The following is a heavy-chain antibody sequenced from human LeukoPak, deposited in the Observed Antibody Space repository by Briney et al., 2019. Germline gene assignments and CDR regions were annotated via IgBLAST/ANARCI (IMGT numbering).Heavy chain of an antibody. V-gene: IGHV1-18*01. CDR1: GYTFTSYG. J-gene: IGHJ4*02. D-gene: IGHD3-22*01. Sequence: GASVKVSCKASGYTFTSYGTSWVRQAPGQGLEWMGWISAYNGNTNYAQKLQGRVTMTTDTSTSTAYMELRSLRSDDTAVYYCARAFYYDSSGYSGYWGQGTLVTVSP. CDR3: ARAFYYDSSGYSGY. CDR2: ISAYNGNT.